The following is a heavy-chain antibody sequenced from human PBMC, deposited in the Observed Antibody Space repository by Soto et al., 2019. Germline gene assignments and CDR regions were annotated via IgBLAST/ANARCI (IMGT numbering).Heavy chain of an antibody. J-gene: IGHJ4*02. D-gene: IGHD2-21*01. CDR1: GFSFRDYF. CDR2: IGPYGNSI. V-gene: IGHV3-11*01. Sequence: GESLKISCAASGFSFRDYFMSWLRQAPGKGLEWVSYIGPYGNSIYYADSVKGRFTISRDDATKSLHLHMNSLRTDDTAVYYCARDDHTYGVYWGQGTPVTVS. CDR3: ARDDHTYGVY.